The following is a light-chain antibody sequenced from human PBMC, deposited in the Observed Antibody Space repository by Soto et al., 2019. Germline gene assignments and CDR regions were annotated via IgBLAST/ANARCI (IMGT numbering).Light chain of an antibody. V-gene: IGKV1-39*01. Sequence: DIQMTQSPSSLSASVEDRVTITCRASQTISRYLNWYQQKPGKAPKLLIFAASSLQSGAPSRFSGSGSGTDFTLTISSLQPEDVATYYCQQSYSAPPYTFGQGTKLEI. CDR2: AAS. CDR1: QTISRY. J-gene: IGKJ2*01. CDR3: QQSYSAPPYT.